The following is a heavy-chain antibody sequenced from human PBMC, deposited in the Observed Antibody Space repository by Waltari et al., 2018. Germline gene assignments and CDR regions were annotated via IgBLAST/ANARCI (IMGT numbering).Heavy chain of an antibody. Sequence: ATLKDSGPVLGNPPETLTLTCTSSGFPPSNAKMVVTWTRQPPGKALEWLAHIFSNDEKSYSTSLKSRLTISKDTSKSQVVLTMTNMDPVDTATYYCARIRPGWDEYYFDYWGQGTLVTVSS. CDR1: GFPPSNAKMV. CDR3: ARIRPGWDEYYFDY. CDR2: IFSNDEK. D-gene: IGHD1-26*01. V-gene: IGHV2-26*01. J-gene: IGHJ4*02.